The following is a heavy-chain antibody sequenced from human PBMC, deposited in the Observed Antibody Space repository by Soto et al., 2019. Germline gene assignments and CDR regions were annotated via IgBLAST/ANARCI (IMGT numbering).Heavy chain of an antibody. CDR1: GDSLTSYW. Sequence: GESLKISCKGSGDSLTSYWSGWVRQMPGKGLEWMGIIYPGDSDTRYSPSFQGQVTISADKSISTAYLQWSSLKASDTAMYYCARLTYSSRPYYFDYWGQGTLVTVSS. CDR2: IYPGDSDT. D-gene: IGHD6-13*01. J-gene: IGHJ4*02. CDR3: ARLTYSSRPYYFDY. V-gene: IGHV5-51*01.